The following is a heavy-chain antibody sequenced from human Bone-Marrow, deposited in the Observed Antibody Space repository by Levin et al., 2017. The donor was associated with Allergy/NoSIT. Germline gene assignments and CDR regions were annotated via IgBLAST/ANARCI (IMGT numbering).Heavy chain of an antibody. J-gene: IGHJ4*02. CDR3: STAGRYWDGTALDY. CDR1: GFTFRNAW. CDR2: IKSKSDDGTT. Sequence: GESLKISCAASGFTFRNAWMTWVRQAPGKGLEWVGRIKSKSDDGTTDYAAHAKGRFIISKDGSKDTLYLQMNSLKAEDTAVYYCSTAGRYWDGTALDYWGPGTLVIVSS. D-gene: IGHD1-7*01. V-gene: IGHV3-15*01.